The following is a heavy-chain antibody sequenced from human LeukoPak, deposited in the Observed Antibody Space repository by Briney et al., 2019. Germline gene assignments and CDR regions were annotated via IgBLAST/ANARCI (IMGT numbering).Heavy chain of an antibody. J-gene: IGHJ4*02. CDR1: GFTVSSNY. CDR3: AKPINHPYCSSTSCYSFDY. D-gene: IGHD2-2*01. CDR2: ISGSGGST. Sequence: GGSLKLSCAASGFTVSSNYMSWVRQAPGKGLEWVSAISGSGGSTYYADSVKGRFTISRGNSKNTLYLQMNSLRAEDTAVYYCAKPINHPYCSSTSCYSFDYWGQGTLVTVSS. V-gene: IGHV3-23*01.